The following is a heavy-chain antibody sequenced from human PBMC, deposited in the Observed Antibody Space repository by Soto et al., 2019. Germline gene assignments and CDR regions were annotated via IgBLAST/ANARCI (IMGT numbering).Heavy chain of an antibody. CDR1: GYTLSTYA. V-gene: IGHV1-3*01. J-gene: IGHJ6*02. CDR3: ARADCSSNTCYFCYGMDV. D-gene: IGHD2-2*01. Sequence: ASVKVSCKASGYTLSTYAMHWVRQAPGQRPEWMGWINGGNGNTKYSQRFQGRVTITRDTSASTDYMELSSLTSKDTAVYYCARADCSSNTCYFCYGMDVWGQGTTVTVSS. CDR2: INGGNGNT.